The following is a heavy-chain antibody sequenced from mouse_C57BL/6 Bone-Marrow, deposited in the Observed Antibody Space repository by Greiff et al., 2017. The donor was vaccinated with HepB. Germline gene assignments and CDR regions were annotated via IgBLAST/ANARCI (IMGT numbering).Heavy chain of an antibody. CDR2: IYPGDGDT. D-gene: IGHD2-10*02. J-gene: IGHJ3*01. Sequence: VQGVESGAELVKPGASVKISCKASGYAFSSYWMNWVKQRPGKGLEWIGQIYPGDGDTNYNGKFKGKATLTADKSSSTAYMQLSSLTSEDSAVYFCASPRTDPAWFAYWGQGTLVTVSA. CDR3: ASPRTDPAWFAY. V-gene: IGHV1-80*01. CDR1: GYAFSSYW.